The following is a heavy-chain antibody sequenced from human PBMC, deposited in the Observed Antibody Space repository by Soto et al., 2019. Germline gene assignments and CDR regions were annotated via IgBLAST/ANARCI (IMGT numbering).Heavy chain of an antibody. V-gene: IGHV3-74*01. Sequence: GGSLRLSCAASGFTFTHYRIHWVRQAPGKGLVWVSRVNSDGSSTNYADAVKGRFTISRDNSKNMAYLQMNNLTVEDTGVYYCAKAGDWNYVYDFWGQGTRVTVSS. CDR3: AKAGDWNYVYDF. J-gene: IGHJ4*02. CDR1: GFTFTHYR. CDR2: VNSDGSST. D-gene: IGHD1-7*01.